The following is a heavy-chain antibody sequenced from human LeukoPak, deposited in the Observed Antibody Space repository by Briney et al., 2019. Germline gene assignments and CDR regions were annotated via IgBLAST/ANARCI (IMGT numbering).Heavy chain of an antibody. D-gene: IGHD2-21*01. J-gene: IGHJ4*02. CDR1: GYTFTGYY. Sequence: ASVKVSCKASGYTFTGYYMHWVRQAPGQGLEWMGWINPNSGGTNYAQKFQGRVTMTRDTSISTAYMELSRLRSDDTAVCYCARVREASMVVIATSFDYWGQGTLVTVSS. CDR2: INPNSGGT. V-gene: IGHV1-2*02. CDR3: ARVREASMVVIATSFDY.